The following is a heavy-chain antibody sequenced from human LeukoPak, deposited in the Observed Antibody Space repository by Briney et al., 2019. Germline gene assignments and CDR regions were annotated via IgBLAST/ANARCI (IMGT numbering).Heavy chain of an antibody. CDR1: GFTFSSYW. CDR3: ARGYCSGGSCYGAFDI. J-gene: IGHJ3*02. V-gene: IGHV3-74*01. CDR2: INSDGSST. D-gene: IGHD2-15*01. Sequence: GGSLRLSCAASGFTFSSYWMHWVRQAPGKGLVWVSRINSDGSSTSYADSVKGRFTISRDNAKNSLYLQMNSLRAEDTALYYCARGYCSGGSCYGAFDIWGQGTMVTVSS.